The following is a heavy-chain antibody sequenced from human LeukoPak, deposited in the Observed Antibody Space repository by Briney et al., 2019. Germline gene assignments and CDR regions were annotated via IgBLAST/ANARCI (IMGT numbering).Heavy chain of an antibody. CDR2: INHSGST. CDR3: ARGSSRITIFGVVIIPGYYFDY. J-gene: IGHJ4*02. CDR1: GDSVSRSDSY. Sequence: SETLSLTXSVSGDSVSRSDSYWDWIRQPPGQGLEWIGEINHSGSTNYNPSLKSRVTISVDTSKNQFSLKLSSVTAADTAVYYCARGSSRITIFGVVIIPGYYFDYRGQGTLVTVSS. D-gene: IGHD3-3*01. V-gene: IGHV4-39*07.